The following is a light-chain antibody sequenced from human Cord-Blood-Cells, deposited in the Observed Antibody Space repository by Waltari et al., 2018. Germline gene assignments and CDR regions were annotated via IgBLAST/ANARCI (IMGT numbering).Light chain of an antibody. CDR2: DAS. CDR3: QQRSNWPRALT. Sequence: ESVLTQSPATLSLSPGERATLFFRASQSVSSYLAWYQQKPSLAPRLLIYDASNRATGIPARLSGSGSGTDFPLTISSLEPEDFAVYYCQQRSNWPRALTFGGGTKVEIK. CDR1: QSVSSY. V-gene: IGKV3-11*01. J-gene: IGKJ4*01.